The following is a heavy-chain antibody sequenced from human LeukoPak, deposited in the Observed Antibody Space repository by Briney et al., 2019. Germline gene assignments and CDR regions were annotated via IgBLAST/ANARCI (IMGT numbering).Heavy chain of an antibody. J-gene: IGHJ5*01. CDR2: IKQDGSQK. V-gene: IGHV3-7*01. D-gene: IGHD5-12*01. CDR1: GFTFRTYW. Sequence: GGSLRLSCAASGFTFRTYWMNWVRQLPGKGLEWLANIKQDGSQKYYVDSVKGRFTISRDNAKNSLYLQMNSLRAEDTAVYYCVREVYRDSWPDSWGQGTLVTVSS. CDR3: VREVYRDSWPDS.